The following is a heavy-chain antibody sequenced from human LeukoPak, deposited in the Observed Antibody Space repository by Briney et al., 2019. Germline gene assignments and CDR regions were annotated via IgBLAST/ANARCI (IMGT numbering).Heavy chain of an antibody. Sequence: SETLSLTCTVSGGSISRSSYYWGWIRQPPGKGLEWIGSIYYSGSTYYNPSLKSRVTISVDTSKNQFSLKLSSVTAADTAVYYCARAARVKEALDVWGKGTTVTISS. CDR2: IYYSGST. V-gene: IGHV4-39*01. CDR3: ARAARVKEALDV. CDR1: GGSISRSSYY. D-gene: IGHD2-15*01. J-gene: IGHJ6*04.